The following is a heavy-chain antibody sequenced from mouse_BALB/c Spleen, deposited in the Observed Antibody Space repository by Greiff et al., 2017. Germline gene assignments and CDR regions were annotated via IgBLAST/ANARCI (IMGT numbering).Heavy chain of an antibody. V-gene: IGHV3-8*02. CDR3: ARGVTTATWFAY. D-gene: IGHD1-2*01. CDR1: GDSITSGY. J-gene: IGHJ3*01. Sequence: VQLKESGPSLVKPSQTLSLTCSVTGDSITSGYWNWIRKFPGNKLEYMGYISYSGSTYYNPSLKSRISITRDTSKNQYYLQLNSVTTEDTATYYCARGVTTATWFAYWGQGTLVTVSA. CDR2: ISYSGST.